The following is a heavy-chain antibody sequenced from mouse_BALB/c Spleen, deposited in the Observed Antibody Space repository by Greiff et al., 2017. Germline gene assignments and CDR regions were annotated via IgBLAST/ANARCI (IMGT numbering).Heavy chain of an antibody. CDR3: ARSYGNYVKDYFDY. J-gene: IGHJ2*01. CDR2: ISYSGST. Sequence: VHVKQSGPSLVKPSQTLSLTCSVTGDSITSGYWNWIRKFPGNKLEYMGYISYSGSTYYNPSLKSRISITRDTSKNQYYLQLNSVTTEDTATYYCARSYGNYVKDYFDYWGQGTTLTVSS. V-gene: IGHV3-8*02. CDR1: GDSITSGY. D-gene: IGHD2-1*01.